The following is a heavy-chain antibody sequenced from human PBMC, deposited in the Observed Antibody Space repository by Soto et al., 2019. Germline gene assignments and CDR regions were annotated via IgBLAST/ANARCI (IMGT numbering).Heavy chain of an antibody. V-gene: IGHV4-31*03. J-gene: IGHJ5*02. CDR1: GCSISSGGYY. Sequence: SETLSLTCTVSGCSISSGGYYWSWIRQHPGKGLEWIGYIYYSGSTYYNPSLKSRVTISVDTSKNQFSLKLSSVTAADTAVYYCAGAIQQLVRRAKYNWFDPWGQGTLVTVSS. CDR3: AGAIQQLVRRAKYNWFDP. CDR2: IYYSGST. D-gene: IGHD6-13*01.